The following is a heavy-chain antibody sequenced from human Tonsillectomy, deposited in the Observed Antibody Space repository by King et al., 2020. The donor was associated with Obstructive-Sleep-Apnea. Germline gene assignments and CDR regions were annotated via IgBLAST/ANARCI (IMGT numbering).Heavy chain of an antibody. CDR3: ARVRAGGY. V-gene: IGHV3-48*04. CDR2: ISSSSITI. D-gene: IGHD4-23*01. CDR1: GFTFSSYS. Sequence: QLVQSGGGLVQPGGSLRLSCAASGFTFSSYSMNWVRQTPGKGLEGGSYISSSSITIYYADSVKGRFTISRHNAKNSLYLQMNSLRAEDTAVYYCARVRAGGYWGQGTLVTVSS. J-gene: IGHJ4*02.